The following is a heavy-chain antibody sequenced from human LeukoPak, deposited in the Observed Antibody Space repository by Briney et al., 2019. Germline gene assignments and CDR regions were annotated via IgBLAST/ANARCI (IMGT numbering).Heavy chain of an antibody. CDR1: GGSISSGDYY. CDR2: IYSSGST. Sequence: SQTLSLTCTVSGGSISSGDYYWSWIRQPPGKGLEWIGYIYSSGSTYYNSSLRSRVTISVDTSKNQLSLKLSSVTAADTAVYYCARGARGYSYGWGQGTLVTVSS. J-gene: IGHJ4*02. CDR3: ARGARGYSYG. D-gene: IGHD5-18*01. V-gene: IGHV4-30-4*01.